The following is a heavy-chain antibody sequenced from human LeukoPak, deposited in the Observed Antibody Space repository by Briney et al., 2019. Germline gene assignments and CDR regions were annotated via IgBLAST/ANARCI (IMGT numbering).Heavy chain of an antibody. CDR1: GFTFSSYW. CDR3: ARERGRIAAAGYYMDV. CDR2: IKQDGSEK. V-gene: IGHV3-7*01. J-gene: IGHJ6*03. D-gene: IGHD6-13*01. Sequence: LSGGSLRLSCAASGFTFSSYWMSWVRQAPGKGLEWVANIKQDGSEKYYVDSVKGRFTISRDNAKNSLYLQMNSLRAEDTAVYYCARERGRIAAAGYYMDVWGKGTTVTVSS.